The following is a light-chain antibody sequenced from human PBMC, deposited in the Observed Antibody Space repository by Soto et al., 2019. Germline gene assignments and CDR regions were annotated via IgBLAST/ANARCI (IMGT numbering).Light chain of an antibody. Sequence: IALTQSPLSLSVTPGEPASISCRSSQTLLHSNGYTYLNWYLQKPGQSPQLLIYLGSNRASGVPDRFSGSGSGTDFTLKINSVQAEDVGVFYCMQGLRPMYTFGQGTQLEIK. V-gene: IGKV2-28*01. J-gene: IGKJ2*01. CDR2: LGS. CDR1: QTLLHSNGYTY. CDR3: MQGLRPMYT.